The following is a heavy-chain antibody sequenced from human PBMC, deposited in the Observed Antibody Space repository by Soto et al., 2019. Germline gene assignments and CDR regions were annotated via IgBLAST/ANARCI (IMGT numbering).Heavy chain of an antibody. Sequence: VGSLRLSCAASGFTFSSYWMSWVRQAPGKGLEWVANIKQDGSEKYYVDSVKGRFTISRDNAKNSLYLQMNSLRAEDTAVYYCARDRIVVVPAAILSAYYYYGMDVWGQGTTVTVSS. CDR1: GFTFSSYW. CDR2: IKQDGSEK. J-gene: IGHJ6*02. V-gene: IGHV3-7*01. CDR3: ARDRIVVVPAAILSAYYYYGMDV. D-gene: IGHD2-2*02.